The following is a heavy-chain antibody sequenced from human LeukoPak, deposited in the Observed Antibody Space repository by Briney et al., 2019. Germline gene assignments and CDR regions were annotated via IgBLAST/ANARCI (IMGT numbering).Heavy chain of an antibody. D-gene: IGHD3-10*01. CDR3: AKRFGERGYAFDI. J-gene: IGHJ3*02. V-gene: IGHV4-59*01. Sequence: PSETLSLTCTVSGGSISSYYWSWIRQPPGKGLEWIGYIYYSGSTNYNPSLKSRVTISVDTSKNQFSLKLSSVTAADTAVYYCAKRFGERGYAFDIWGQGTMVTVSS. CDR2: IYYSGST. CDR1: GGSISSYY.